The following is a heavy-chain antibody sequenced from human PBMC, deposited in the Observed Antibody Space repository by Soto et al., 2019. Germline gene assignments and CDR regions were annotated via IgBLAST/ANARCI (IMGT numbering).Heavy chain of an antibody. CDR3: AREGGAIYGDPRRVFDY. CDR1: GGTFSSYA. CDR2: IIPIFGTA. D-gene: IGHD4-17*01. V-gene: IGHV1-69*01. Sequence: QVQLVQSGAEVKKPGSSVKVSCKASGGTFSSYAISWVRQAPGQGLEWMGGIIPIFGTANYAQKFQGRVTITADESTSTAYMELSSPRSEDTAVYYCAREGGAIYGDPRRVFDYWGQGTLVTVSS. J-gene: IGHJ4*02.